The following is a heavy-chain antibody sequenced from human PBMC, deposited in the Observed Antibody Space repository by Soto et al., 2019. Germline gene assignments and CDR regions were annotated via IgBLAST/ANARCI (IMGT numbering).Heavy chain of an antibody. CDR3: ARDRITIAGNFYYGVDV. D-gene: IGHD3-10*01. V-gene: IGHV3-21*01. J-gene: IGHJ6*02. CDR2: ISSSSSYI. Sequence: GGSLRLSCAASGFTFSSYSMNWVRQAPGKGLEWVSSISSSSSYIYYADSVKGRFTISRDNAKNSLYLQMNSLRVEDTAVYYCARDRITIAGNFYYGVDVWGQGTTVTVSS. CDR1: GFTFSSYS.